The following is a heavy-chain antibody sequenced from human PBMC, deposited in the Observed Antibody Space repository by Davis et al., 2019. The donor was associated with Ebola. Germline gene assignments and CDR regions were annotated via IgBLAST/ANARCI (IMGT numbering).Heavy chain of an antibody. CDR3: ARQPIVGLMFAGFDL. CDR2: ISYDGSLE. CDR1: GFTFSSFA. D-gene: IGHD1-26*01. V-gene: IGHV3-30*03. Sequence: GESLKISCAASGFTFSSFAIHWVRQAPGKGLEWVAFISYDGSLELYADSVKGRFTLSRDNAKNSLSLQMSSLRADDTAVYYCARQPIVGLMFAGFDLWGQGTLVTVSS. J-gene: IGHJ4*02.